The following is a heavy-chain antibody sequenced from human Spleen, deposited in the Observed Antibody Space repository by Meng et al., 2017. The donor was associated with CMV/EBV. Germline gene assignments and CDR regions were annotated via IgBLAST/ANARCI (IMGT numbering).Heavy chain of an antibody. Sequence: SVKVSCKASGGTFSTYNINWVRQAPGRGLEWMGGISPVLNKAIYAQKFQGRVTIMADQSTNTVYMEVSSLRSEDTAVYYCARGTGGDYGTQYWFDPWGQGTLVTVSS. D-gene: IGHD4-17*01. J-gene: IGHJ5*02. CDR3: ARGTGGDYGTQYWFDP. V-gene: IGHV1-69*10. CDR2: ISPVLNKA. CDR1: GGTFSTYN.